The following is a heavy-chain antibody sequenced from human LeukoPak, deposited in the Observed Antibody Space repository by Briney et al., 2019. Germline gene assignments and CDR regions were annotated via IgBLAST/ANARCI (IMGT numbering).Heavy chain of an antibody. CDR2: IWYDGNNK. Sequence: GGSLRLSCAASGFTFSNYGMXXXXQAPXXXLEXVXXIWYDGNNKYYADSVKGRFTVSRDNSKNTLYLQMNSLRAEDTAVYYCAKDISYYYDSSGGGNYWGQGTLVTVSS. CDR3: AKDISYYYDSSGGGNY. D-gene: IGHD3-22*01. J-gene: IGHJ4*02. V-gene: IGHV3-33*06. CDR1: GFTFSNYG.